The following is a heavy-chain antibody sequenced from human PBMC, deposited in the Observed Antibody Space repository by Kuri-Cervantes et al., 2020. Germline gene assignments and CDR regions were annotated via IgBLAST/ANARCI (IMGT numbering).Heavy chain of an antibody. D-gene: IGHD5-12*01. V-gene: IGHV3-21*04. J-gene: IGHJ4*02. CDR3: ARVSGYDSVDY. CDR1: GFTFSSYS. Sequence: GESLKISCAASGFTFSSYSMNWVRQAPGKGLEWXXSISSSSSHIYYADSVKGRFTIXRDNAKNSLYLQMNSLRAEDTAVYYCARVSGYDSVDYWGQGTLVTVSS. CDR2: ISSSSSHI.